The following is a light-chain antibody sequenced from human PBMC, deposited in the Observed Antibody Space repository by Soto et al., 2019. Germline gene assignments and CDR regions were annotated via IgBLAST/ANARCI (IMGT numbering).Light chain of an antibody. CDR3: QQRYNWPPT. V-gene: IGKV3-11*01. CDR2: DAS. Sequence: VLTQSPAHASFSPWARPPLSCRASQYVSSFVAWYQQKAGQAPRLLIYDASHRATGIPARFSGSGSGTDCTLTINSLEPEDFALYYCQQRYNWPPTFGQGTKVDIK. J-gene: IGKJ1*01. CDR1: QYVSSF.